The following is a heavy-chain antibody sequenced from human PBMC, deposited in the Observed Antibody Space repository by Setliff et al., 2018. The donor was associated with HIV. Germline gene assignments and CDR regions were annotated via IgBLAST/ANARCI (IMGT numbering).Heavy chain of an antibody. CDR1: DSGTYY. CDR2: VSSRGDT. V-gene: IGHV4-4*07. D-gene: IGHD6-13*01. Sequence: PSETLSLTCTVSDSGTYYWSWIRQPAGKGLEWIGRVSSRGDTNYNPSLKSRVTISVDTSKNQFSLKLRSVTAADTAVYYCASELQGHSSSWPNYWGQGTLVTVS. CDR3: ASELQGHSSSWPNY. J-gene: IGHJ4*02.